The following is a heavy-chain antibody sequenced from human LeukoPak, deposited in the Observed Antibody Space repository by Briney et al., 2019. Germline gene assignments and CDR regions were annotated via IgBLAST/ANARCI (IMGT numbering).Heavy chain of an antibody. CDR3: AAKGNGYTGTYVFAH. CDR2: ISGSGGST. Sequence: GGSLRLSCAASGFTFSSYAMSWVRQAPGKGLEWVSAISGSGGSTYYADSVKGRFTISRDNSKNTLYLQMNSLRAEDSAIYYCAAKGNGYTGTYVFAHWGRGTLVTVSS. J-gene: IGHJ4*02. V-gene: IGHV3-23*01. D-gene: IGHD5-12*01. CDR1: GFTFSSYA.